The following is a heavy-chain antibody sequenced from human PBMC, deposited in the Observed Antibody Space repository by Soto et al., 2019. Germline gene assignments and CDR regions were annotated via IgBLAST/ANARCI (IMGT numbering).Heavy chain of an antibody. D-gene: IGHD6-13*01. CDR1: GFTFSSYS. Sequence: GGSLRLSCAASGFTFSSYSMNWVRQAPGKGLEWVSYISSSSSTIYYADSVKGRFTISRDNAKNSLYLQMNSLRDEDTAVYYCVCIAAAGTGYYYYYYGMDVWGQGTTVTVSS. V-gene: IGHV3-48*02. J-gene: IGHJ6*02. CDR2: ISSSSSTI. CDR3: VCIAAAGTGYYYYYYGMDV.